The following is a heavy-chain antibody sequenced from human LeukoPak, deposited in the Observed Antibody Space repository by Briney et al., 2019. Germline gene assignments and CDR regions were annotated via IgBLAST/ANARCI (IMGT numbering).Heavy chain of an antibody. CDR2: INHSGST. D-gene: IGHD1-26*01. Sequence: SETLSLTCAVYGGSFSGYYWSWIRQPPGKGLEWIGEINHSGSTNYNPSLKSRVTISVDTSKNQFSLKLSSVTAADTAVYYCARLAPDVREADLLHFDYWGQGTLVTVSS. J-gene: IGHJ4*02. CDR1: GGSFSGYY. CDR3: ARLAPDVREADLLHFDY. V-gene: IGHV4-34*01.